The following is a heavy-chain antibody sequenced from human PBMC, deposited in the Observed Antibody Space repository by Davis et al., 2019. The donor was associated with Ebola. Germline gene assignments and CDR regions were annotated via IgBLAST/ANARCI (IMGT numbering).Heavy chain of an antibody. Sequence: ASVKVSCKTSGYTFTSYDINWVRQATGQGLEWMGWMNPNSGNTGYAQKFQGRVTMTTDTSTTTTFMELGSLRSDDTAVYFCAAGRAYRDYEDYFDYYGMDVWGPGTTVTVSS. CDR1: GYTFTSYD. D-gene: IGHD4-17*01. CDR2: MNPNSGNT. V-gene: IGHV1-8*01. CDR3: AAGRAYRDYEDYFDYYGMDV. J-gene: IGHJ6*02.